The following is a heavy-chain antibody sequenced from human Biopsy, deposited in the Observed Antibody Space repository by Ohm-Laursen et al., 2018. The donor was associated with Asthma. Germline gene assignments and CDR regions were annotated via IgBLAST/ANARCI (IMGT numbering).Heavy chain of an antibody. D-gene: IGHD3-22*01. V-gene: IGHV3-23*01. CDR2: ITGSGGFT. J-gene: IGHJ3*02. Sequence: SLRLSCTASGFTFNSYWMSWVRQAPGRGLEWVSSITGSGGFTYYADSVKGRFTISRDNSRKRLYLQINRLTVEDSAVYFCARQSGQDYGDSSGFDIWGQGTKVAVSS. CDR1: GFTFNSYW. CDR3: ARQSGQDYGDSSGFDI.